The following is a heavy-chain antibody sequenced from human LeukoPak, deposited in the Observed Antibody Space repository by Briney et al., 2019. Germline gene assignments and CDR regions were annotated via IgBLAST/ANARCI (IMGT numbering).Heavy chain of an antibody. Sequence: GGSLRLSCAASGFTFSNYGMHWVRQAPGKGLEWVAFIRYDGSNRYYADSVRGRFTISRDNSKNTLFLQMTSLTVEDTAVYYCAKDHLKYYYDSTDYWGQGTLVTVSS. CDR2: IRYDGSNR. CDR1: GFTFSNYG. J-gene: IGHJ4*02. D-gene: IGHD3-22*01. CDR3: AKDHLKYYYDSTDY. V-gene: IGHV3-30*02.